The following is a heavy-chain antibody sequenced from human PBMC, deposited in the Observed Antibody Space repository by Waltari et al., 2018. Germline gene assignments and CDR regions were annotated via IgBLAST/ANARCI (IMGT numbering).Heavy chain of an antibody. V-gene: IGHV3-21*01. J-gene: IGHJ4*02. Sequence: EVQLVDSGGGLVKPGGSVRPSWVASDFPVSSYSMTWVRQAPGKGLGWVSSISSSGGHKFYAASMEGRFTISRDNAKNSLYLQMNSLRAEDTAVYYCATSEYQLVLVDEYWGQGTLVTVSS. CDR3: ATSEYQLVLVDEY. CDR2: ISSSGGHK. CDR1: DFPVSSYS. D-gene: IGHD2-2*01.